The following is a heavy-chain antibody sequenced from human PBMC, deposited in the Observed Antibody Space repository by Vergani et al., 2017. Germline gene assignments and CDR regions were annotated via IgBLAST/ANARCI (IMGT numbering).Heavy chain of an antibody. CDR3: ARDGSYGDVAYFDY. CDR2: IYYSGST. D-gene: IGHD1-26*01. V-gene: IGHV4-31*03. Sequence: QVQLQQWGAGLLKPSQTLSLTCTVSGGSISSGGYYWSWIRQHPGKGLEWIGYIYYSGSTYYNPSLKSRVTISVDTSKNQFSLKLSSVTAADTAVYYCARDGSYGDVAYFDYWGQGTLGTVSS. J-gene: IGHJ4*02. CDR1: GGSISSGGYY.